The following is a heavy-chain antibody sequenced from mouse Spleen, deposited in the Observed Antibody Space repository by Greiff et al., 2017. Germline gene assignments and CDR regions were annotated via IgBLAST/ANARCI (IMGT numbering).Heavy chain of an antibody. Sequence: EVKLVESGGGLVKPGGSLKLSCAASGFTFSDYGMHWVRQSPEKGLEWVAYISSGSSTIYYADTVKGRFTISRDNAKNTLFLQMTSLRSEDTAMYYCARIRYYAMDYWGQGTSVTVSS. CDR1: GFTFSDYG. J-gene: IGHJ4*01. CDR2: ISSGSSTI. CDR3: ARIRYYAMDY. V-gene: IGHV5-17*01.